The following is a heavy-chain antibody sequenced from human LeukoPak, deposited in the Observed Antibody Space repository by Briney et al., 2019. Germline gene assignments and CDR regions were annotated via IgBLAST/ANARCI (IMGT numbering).Heavy chain of an antibody. CDR2: IRYDGVNK. D-gene: IGHD2-2*01. V-gene: IGHV3-30*02. J-gene: IGHJ5*02. CDR3: AKSDIIVVSDAKGNWFDP. Sequence: GGSLRLSCAASGFTFSSYGMHWVRQAPGKGLEWVAFIRYDGVNKYYADSVKGRFTISRDNSKNTLYLQMNSLRAEDTAVYYCAKSDIIVVSDAKGNWFDPWGQGSLVTVSS. CDR1: GFTFSSYG.